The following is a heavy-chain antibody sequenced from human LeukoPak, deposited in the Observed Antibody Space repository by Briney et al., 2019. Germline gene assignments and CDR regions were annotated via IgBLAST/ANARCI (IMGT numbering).Heavy chain of an antibody. V-gene: IGHV1-46*01. CDR2: IDPSGGST. Sequence: GASVKVSCKASGYSFTSYYMHWVRQAPGQGLEWMGIIDPSGGSTNYAQKFHGRITLTRDTSTSTVYMELSSLRSEDTAIYYCASLGSGSSPIIDFDYWGQGTLVTVSS. D-gene: IGHD3-10*01. CDR1: GYSFTSYY. J-gene: IGHJ4*02. CDR3: ASLGSGSSPIIDFDY.